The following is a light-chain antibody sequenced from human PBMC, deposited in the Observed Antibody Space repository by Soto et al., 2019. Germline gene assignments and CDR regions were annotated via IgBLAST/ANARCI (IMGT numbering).Light chain of an antibody. Sequence: DFQMTQSPSSPSASVGDRVTITCRASQSFSTYLAWYQQKPGKVPKLLISGISTLQSGVPSRFSGSGYGTEFTLTISNLQPEDVATYYCQKYNTAPLTFGGGTKVDIK. CDR3: QKYNTAPLT. V-gene: IGKV1-27*01. CDR2: GIS. J-gene: IGKJ4*01. CDR1: QSFSTY.